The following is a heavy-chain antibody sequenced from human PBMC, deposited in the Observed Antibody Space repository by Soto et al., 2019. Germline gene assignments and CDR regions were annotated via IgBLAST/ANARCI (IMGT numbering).Heavy chain of an antibody. CDR3: ATAIVVVTAIPGLYFDY. D-gene: IGHD2-21*02. CDR2: ISGSGGST. Sequence: GGSLRLSCAASGFTFSSYAMSWVRQAPGKGLEWVSAISGSGGSTYYADSVKGRFTISRDNSKNTLYLQMNSLRAEDTAVYYCATAIVVVTAIPGLYFDYWGQGTMVTVSS. CDR1: GFTFSSYA. V-gene: IGHV3-23*01. J-gene: IGHJ4*02.